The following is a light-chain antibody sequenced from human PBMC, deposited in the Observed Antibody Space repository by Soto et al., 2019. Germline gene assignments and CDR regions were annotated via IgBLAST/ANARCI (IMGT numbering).Light chain of an antibody. CDR3: QHYGSSLLT. Sequence: EIVLTQSPGTLSLSPGERATLSCRASQSVSSSYLAWYQQKSGQAPRLLIYGASNRATGIPDRFSGSGSGTDFTLTISRLEPEDFAVYFCQHYGSSLLTFGGGTRVDIK. CDR2: GAS. CDR1: QSVSSSY. J-gene: IGKJ4*01. V-gene: IGKV3-20*01.